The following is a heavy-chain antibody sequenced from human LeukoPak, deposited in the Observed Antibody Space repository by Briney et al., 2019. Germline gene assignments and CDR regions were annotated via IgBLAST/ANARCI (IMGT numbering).Heavy chain of an antibody. Sequence: SETLSLTCTVSCGSISSYYWSWIRQPPGKGLEGIGTIHGGGSTNYNPSLKSRVTISVDTSKNPFSLNLSSVTVADTAIYYCARVYIYGRSYFDYWGQGTLVTVSS. D-gene: IGHD4-17*01. CDR3: ARVYIYGRSYFDY. J-gene: IGHJ4*02. CDR1: CGSISSYY. V-gene: IGHV4-59*08. CDR2: IHGGGST.